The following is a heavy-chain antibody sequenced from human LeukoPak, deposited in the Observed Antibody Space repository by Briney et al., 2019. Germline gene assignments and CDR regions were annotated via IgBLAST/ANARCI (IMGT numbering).Heavy chain of an antibody. D-gene: IGHD1-26*01. CDR1: GFSFKTYS. V-gene: IGHV3-23*01. CDR3: ARDPYSGSYFGGAFDI. J-gene: IGHJ3*02. CDR2: INDDTP. Sequence: GGSLRLSCTTSGFSFKTYSMSWVRQAPGRGLEWVSAINDDTPYYTDSVKGRFTVSRDNSKNTLYLQMNSLRAEDTAVYYCARDPYSGSYFGGAFDIWGQGTMVTVSS.